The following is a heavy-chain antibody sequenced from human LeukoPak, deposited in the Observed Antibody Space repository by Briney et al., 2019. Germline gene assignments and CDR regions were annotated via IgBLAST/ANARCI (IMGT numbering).Heavy chain of an antibody. CDR3: AKDNYGSFY. Sequence: PGGSLRLSCTVSGFTVSSNSMSWVRQAPGKGLEWVSVIYSGGSTYYADSVKGRFTISRDNSKNTLYLQMNSLRAEDTAVYYCAKDNYGSFYWGQGTLVTVSS. CDR1: GFTVSSNS. D-gene: IGHD3-10*01. J-gene: IGHJ4*02. V-gene: IGHV3-53*05. CDR2: IYSGGST.